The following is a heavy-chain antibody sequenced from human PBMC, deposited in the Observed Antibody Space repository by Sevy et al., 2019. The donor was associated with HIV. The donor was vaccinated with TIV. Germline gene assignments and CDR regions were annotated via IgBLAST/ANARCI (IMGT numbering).Heavy chain of an antibody. CDR3: SRDRRNYAGQYFDY. CDR2: LSSGCPYT. V-gene: IGHV3-11*06. CDR1: GFTFSDYY. Sequence: GGSLRLSCAVSGFTFSDYYMSWIRQAPGKGLEWVSDLSSGCPYTKYADSVKGRFTLSRDNAKNSLYLQMNSLRVEDTAVYYCSRDRRNYAGQYFDYWGQGTLVTVSS. D-gene: IGHD1-7*01. J-gene: IGHJ4*02.